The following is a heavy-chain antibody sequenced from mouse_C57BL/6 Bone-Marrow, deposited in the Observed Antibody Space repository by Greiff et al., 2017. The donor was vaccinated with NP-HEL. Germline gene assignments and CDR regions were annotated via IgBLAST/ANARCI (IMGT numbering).Heavy chain of an antibody. Sequence: QVQLQQPGAELVKPGASVKLSCKASGYTFTSYWMHWVKQRPGRGLEWIGRIDPNSGGTTYNEKFKSKATLTVDTPSSTAYMQLSSLTSEDSAVYYCARGELLLPLVFAYWGQGTLVTVSA. J-gene: IGHJ3*01. CDR3: ARGELLLPLVFAY. CDR1: GYTFTSYW. D-gene: IGHD2-3*01. CDR2: IDPNSGGT. V-gene: IGHV1-72*01.